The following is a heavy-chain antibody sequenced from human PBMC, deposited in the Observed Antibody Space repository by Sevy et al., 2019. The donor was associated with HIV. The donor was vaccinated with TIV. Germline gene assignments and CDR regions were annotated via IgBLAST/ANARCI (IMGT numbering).Heavy chain of an antibody. CDR2: INQDGSEI. CDR1: GFTFSSFW. J-gene: IGHJ4*02. D-gene: IGHD4-4*01. V-gene: IGHV3-7*01. Sequence: GGSLRLSCAASGFTFSSFWMTWVRQAPGKGLEWVANINQDGSEIHYVDSVKGRFSISRDNAKNSPNLQMNSLRAEDTAVYYCARALYAYSSYWGQGTLVTVSS. CDR3: ARALYAYSSY.